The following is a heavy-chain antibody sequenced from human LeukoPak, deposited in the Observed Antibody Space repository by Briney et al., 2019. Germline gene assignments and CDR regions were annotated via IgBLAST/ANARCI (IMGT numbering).Heavy chain of an antibody. Sequence: SETLSLTCTVSGVSGGPISGYYWSWIRQPPGKGLEWIGYIYYSGITNYNPSLKSRVTISVDTSKNQFSLNLNSVTAADTAVYYCATLVAPTGTGYFDFWGQGTLVTVSS. D-gene: IGHD6-13*01. J-gene: IGHJ4*02. CDR1: GGPISGYY. CDR2: IYYSGIT. V-gene: IGHV4-59*01. CDR3: ATLVAPTGTGYFDF.